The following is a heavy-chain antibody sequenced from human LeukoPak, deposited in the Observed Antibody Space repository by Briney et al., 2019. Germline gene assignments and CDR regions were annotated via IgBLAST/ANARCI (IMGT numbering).Heavy chain of an antibody. CDR3: ANPSDCSSTSCYYQGDY. CDR1: GFTFSSYG. J-gene: IGHJ4*02. V-gene: IGHV3-30*02. D-gene: IGHD2-2*01. CDR2: IRYDGSNK. Sequence: GRSLRLSCAASGFTFSSYGMHWVRQAPGKGLEWVAFIRYDGSNKYYADSVKGRFTISRDNSKNTLYLQMNSLRAEDTAVYYCANPSDCSSTSCYYQGDYWGQGTLVTVSS.